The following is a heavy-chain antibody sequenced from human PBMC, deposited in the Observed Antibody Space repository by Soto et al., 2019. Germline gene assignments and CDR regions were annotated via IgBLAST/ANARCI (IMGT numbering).Heavy chain of an antibody. CDR2: ISSGSAAI. V-gene: IGHV3-48*02. J-gene: IGHJ3*02. CDR3: ARGSDAFDI. CDR1: GFTFSSYS. Sequence: EVQLVESGGGLVQPGGSLRLSCAASGFTFSSYSMNWVRQAPGKGLEWVSYISSGSAAIYYADSVKGRFTISRDNAKNSLYLQMNSLRDEDTAVYCCARGSDAFDIWGQGTMITGSS.